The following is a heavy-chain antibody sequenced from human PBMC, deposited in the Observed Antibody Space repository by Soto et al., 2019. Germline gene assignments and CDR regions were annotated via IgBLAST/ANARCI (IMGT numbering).Heavy chain of an antibody. CDR2: IWYDGSNK. J-gene: IGHJ4*02. V-gene: IGHV3-33*01. Sequence: LRLSCAASGFTFSSYGMHWVRQAPGKGLEWVAVIWYDGSNKYYADSVKGRFTISRDNSKNTLYLQMNSLRAEDTAVYYCARDKLTTVTPLDYWGQGTLVTVSS. CDR3: ARDKLTTVTPLDY. CDR1: GFTFSSYG. D-gene: IGHD4-17*01.